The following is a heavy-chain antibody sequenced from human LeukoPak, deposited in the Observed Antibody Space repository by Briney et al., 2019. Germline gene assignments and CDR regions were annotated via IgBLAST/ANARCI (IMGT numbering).Heavy chain of an antibody. J-gene: IGHJ4*02. V-gene: IGHV3-7*02. CDR1: GFTFSNHW. D-gene: IGHD6-19*01. Sequence: GGSLRLSCAASGFTFSNHWMSWVRQAPGKGLEWVANIKQDGSEKYYVDPVEGRFSISRDNAKNSLYLQMNSLRAEDTAVYYCARGGYSSGCLDYWGQGTLVTVSS. CDR2: IKQDGSEK. CDR3: ARGGYSSGCLDY.